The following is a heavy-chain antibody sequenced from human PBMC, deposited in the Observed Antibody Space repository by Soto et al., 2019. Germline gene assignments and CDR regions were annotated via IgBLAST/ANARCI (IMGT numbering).Heavy chain of an antibody. CDR3: ARDLIRLLGVYYYGMDV. CDR1: GFTFSSYG. V-gene: IGHV3-33*01. D-gene: IGHD6-25*01. CDR2: IWYDGSNK. J-gene: IGHJ6*02. Sequence: PGGSLRLSCAASGFTFSSYGMDWVRQAPGKGLEWVAVIWYDGSNKYYADSVKGRFTISRDNSKNTLYLQMNSLRAEDTAVYYCARDLIRLLGVYYYGMDVWGQGTTVTVSS.